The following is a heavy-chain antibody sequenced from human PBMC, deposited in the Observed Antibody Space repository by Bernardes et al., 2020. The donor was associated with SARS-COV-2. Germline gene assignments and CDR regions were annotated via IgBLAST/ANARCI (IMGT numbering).Heavy chain of an antibody. CDR3: ARPGRPGAYYFDY. Sequence: GGSLRLSCVASGFTFSTYWMTWVRQAPGKGLVWFSGISSDGSSTTYADSVKGRFTISRDNAKNTLYLQMNSLRAEDTAVYYCARPGRPGAYYFDYWGQGNRVTVSS. CDR2: ISSDGSST. J-gene: IGHJ4*02. D-gene: IGHD1-26*01. CDR1: GFTFSTYW. V-gene: IGHV3-74*01.